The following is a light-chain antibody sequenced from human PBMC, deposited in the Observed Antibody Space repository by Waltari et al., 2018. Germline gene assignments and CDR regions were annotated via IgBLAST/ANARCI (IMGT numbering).Light chain of an antibody. CDR2: DAS. Sequence: DIQMTQSPSTLSASVVVRVTITCRASQTIDNYLAWYQQKPGEAPKVMIYDASTLETGVPSRFSGSGFGTDFSLTISSLQPDDFATYWCQQYNIYSPQAFGQGTKVEVK. CDR1: QTIDNY. J-gene: IGKJ1*01. CDR3: QQYNIYSPQA. V-gene: IGKV1-5*01.